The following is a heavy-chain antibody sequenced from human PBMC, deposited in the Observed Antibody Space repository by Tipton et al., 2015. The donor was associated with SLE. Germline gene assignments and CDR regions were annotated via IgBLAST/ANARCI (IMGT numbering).Heavy chain of an antibody. CDR1: GGSISSHY. CDR2: IYYSGST. Sequence: TLSLTCTVSGGSISSHYWSWIRQPPGKGLEWIGYIYYSGSTNYNPPLKSRVTISVDTSKNQFSLKLSSVTAADTAVYYCARRRSWSGYFPYFDYWGQGTLVTVSS. CDR3: ARRRSWSGYFPYFDY. D-gene: IGHD3-3*01. J-gene: IGHJ4*02. V-gene: IGHV4-59*11.